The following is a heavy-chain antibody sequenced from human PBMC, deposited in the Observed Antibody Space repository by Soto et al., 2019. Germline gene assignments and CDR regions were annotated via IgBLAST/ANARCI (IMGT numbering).Heavy chain of an antibody. J-gene: IGHJ4*02. V-gene: IGHV3-23*01. CDR1: GFTFSNYA. CDR2: ISGSGGST. Sequence: EVQLLESGGGLEQPGGSLRLSCAASGFTFSNYAMTWVRQAPGKGLEWVSAISGSGGSTYYADSVKGRFTISRDNSKNTLYLQMNSLRAEDTAVYYCAKDDDDYTFDYWGQGTLVIVSS. CDR3: AKDDDDYTFDY. D-gene: IGHD4-4*01.